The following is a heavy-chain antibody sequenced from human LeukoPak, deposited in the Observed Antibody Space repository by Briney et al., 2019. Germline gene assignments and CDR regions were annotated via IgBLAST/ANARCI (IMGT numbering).Heavy chain of an antibody. Sequence: GASVKVSCKASGYTFTNYDINWVRQATGRGLEWMGWMNPNSGNTGYAQKFQGRITMTRNTSISTGYMELSSLRSEDTAVYYCARVGENHPALDYWGQGTLVTVSS. J-gene: IGHJ4*02. CDR3: ARVGENHPALDY. CDR2: MNPNSGNT. D-gene: IGHD1-14*01. V-gene: IGHV1-8*01. CDR1: GYTFTNYD.